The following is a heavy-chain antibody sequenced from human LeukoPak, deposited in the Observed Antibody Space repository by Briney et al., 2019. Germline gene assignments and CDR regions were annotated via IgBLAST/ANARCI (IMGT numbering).Heavy chain of an antibody. CDR2: IYYSGNT. V-gene: IGHV4-61*05. CDR3: ASSSSGWLDY. J-gene: IGHJ4*02. Sequence: SETLSLTCTVSGGSISSSSSYWGWIRQPPGKGLEWIGYIYYSGNTNYNPSLTSRVTISIDTSKHQFSLNLRSVTAADTAVYYCASSSSGWLDYWGQGTLVTVSS. CDR1: GGSISSSSSY. D-gene: IGHD6-19*01.